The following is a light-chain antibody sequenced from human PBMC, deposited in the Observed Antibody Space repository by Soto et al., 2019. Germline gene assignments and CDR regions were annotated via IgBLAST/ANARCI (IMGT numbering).Light chain of an antibody. CDR1: QGISEY. J-gene: IGKJ1*01. CDR3: HSYNSIPRT. CDR2: GAS. Sequence: DIQMAQSPSSLSASIGDRVTITCRASQGISEYLAWYQQRPGNAPNLLIYGASILQSGVPSRFSGSGSGTHFTLTISSLQPEDVATYYCHSYNSIPRTFGQATTVEIK. V-gene: IGKV1-27*01.